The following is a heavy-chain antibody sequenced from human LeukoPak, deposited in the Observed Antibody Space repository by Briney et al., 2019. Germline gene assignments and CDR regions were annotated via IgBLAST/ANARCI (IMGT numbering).Heavy chain of an antibody. V-gene: IGHV4-34*01. J-gene: IGHJ4*02. CDR1: GGSFSGYY. CDR2: INHSGST. D-gene: IGHD6-13*01. CDR3: ARGAWVEYSISWYRGRDYFDY. Sequence: SETLSLTCAVYGGSFSGYYWSWIRQPPGKGLEWIGEINHSGSTNYNPSLKSRVTISVDTSKNQFSLKLSSVTAADTAVYYCARGAWVEYSISWYRGRDYFDYSGQGTLVTVSS.